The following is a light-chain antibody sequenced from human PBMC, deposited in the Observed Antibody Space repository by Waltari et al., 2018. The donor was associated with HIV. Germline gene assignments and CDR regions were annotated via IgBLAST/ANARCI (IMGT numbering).Light chain of an antibody. V-gene: IGLV2-14*03. CDR1: SSDIGGSTS. Sequence: QSALTQPASVSGSPGQSITISCTGTSSDIGGSTSVSWYQHHPGKAPKLIIYDVTERPTGSPNRFSGSKSDNTASLTISGLQTEDEADFYCSSYITGSPFVFGGGTKVTVL. J-gene: IGLJ2*01. CDR3: SSYITGSPFV. CDR2: DVT.